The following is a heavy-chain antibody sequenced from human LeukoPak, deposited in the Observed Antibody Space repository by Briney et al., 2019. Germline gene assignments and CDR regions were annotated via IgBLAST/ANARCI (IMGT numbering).Heavy chain of an antibody. CDR3: ARHNGSSPFSEDAFDI. J-gene: IGHJ3*02. CDR2: IYTSGST. V-gene: IGHV4-4*09. Sequence: SETLSLTCTVSGGSVSSYYWSWIRQPPGKGLEWIGYIYTSGSTNYNPSLKSRVTISVDTSKNQFSLKLSSVTAADTAVYYCARHNGSSPFSEDAFDIWGQGTMVTVSS. CDR1: GGSVSSYY. D-gene: IGHD6-6*01.